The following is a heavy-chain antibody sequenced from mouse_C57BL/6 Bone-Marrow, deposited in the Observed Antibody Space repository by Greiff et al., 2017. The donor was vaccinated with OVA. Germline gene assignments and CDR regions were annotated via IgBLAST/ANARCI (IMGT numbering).Heavy chain of an antibody. V-gene: IGHV1-69*01. D-gene: IGHD1-1*01. J-gene: IGHJ1*03. CDR1: GYTFTSYW. CDR3: ARRHYYGSSLYWYFDV. Sequence: QVQLQQPGAELVMPGASVKLSCKASGYTFTSYWMHWVKQRPGQGLEWIGEIDPSASYTNYNQKFKGKFTLTVDKSSSTAYMQLSSLTSEDSAVYYCARRHYYGSSLYWYFDVWGTGTTVTVSS. CDR2: IDPSASYT.